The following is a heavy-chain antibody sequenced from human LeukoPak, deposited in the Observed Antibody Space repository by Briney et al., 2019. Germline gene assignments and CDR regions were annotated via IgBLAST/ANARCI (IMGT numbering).Heavy chain of an antibody. CDR1: GYTFNSYY. CDR2: INPSGGST. D-gene: IGHD3-3*01. J-gene: IGHJ6*02. V-gene: IGHV1-46*02. CDR3: AREGFPPKISDFWSGLGPYYFYGMDV. Sequence: PWASVKVSCKASGYTFNSYYMHWVRLAPGQGLEWMGIINPSGGSTSYTQKFQGRVTMTRDTSTSTVYMELSSLRSEDTAVYYCAREGFPPKISDFWSGLGPYYFYGMDVWGQGTTVTVSS.